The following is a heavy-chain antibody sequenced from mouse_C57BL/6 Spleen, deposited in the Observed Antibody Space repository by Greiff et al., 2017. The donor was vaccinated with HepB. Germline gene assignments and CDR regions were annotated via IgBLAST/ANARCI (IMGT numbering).Heavy chain of an antibody. CDR2: INPNNGGT. CDR3: ARRGYGSFDY. J-gene: IGHJ2*01. CDR1: GYTFTDYN. V-gene: IGHV1-18*01. D-gene: IGHD1-1*01. Sequence: EVQLQQSGPELVKPGASVKIPCKASGYTFTDYNMDWVKQSHGKSLEWIGDINPNNGGTIYNQKFKGKATLTVDKSSSTAYMELRSLTSEDTAVYYCARRGYGSFDYWGQGTTLTVSS.